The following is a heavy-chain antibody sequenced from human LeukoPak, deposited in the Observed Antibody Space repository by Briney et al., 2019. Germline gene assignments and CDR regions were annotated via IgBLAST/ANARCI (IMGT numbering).Heavy chain of an antibody. D-gene: IGHD4-17*01. CDR2: LRGSDDST. CDR3: VKVMRLTKVTAGYFDY. CDR1: GFTFSSYA. V-gene: IGHV3-23*01. Sequence: GGSLRLSCAAPGFTFSSYAISWVRQAPGKGLEWVSALRGSDDSTFYADSVKGRFTISRDSSKNTVFLQMNSLRAEDTAVYYCVKVMRLTKVTAGYFDYWGQGTLVSVSS. J-gene: IGHJ4*02.